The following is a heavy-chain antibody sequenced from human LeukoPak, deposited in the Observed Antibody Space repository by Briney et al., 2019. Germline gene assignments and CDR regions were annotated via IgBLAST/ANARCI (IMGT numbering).Heavy chain of an antibody. D-gene: IGHD2-15*01. CDR3: AREDYCSGGSCYSGYFQH. V-gene: IGHV4-61*01. Sequence: PSETLSLTCTVSGGSVSSGRYYWSWIRQPPGKGLEWIGYIYYSGSTNYNPSLKSRVTISVDTSKNQFSLKLSSVTAADTAVYYCAREDYCSGGSCYSGYFQHWGQGTLVTVSS. CDR2: IYYSGST. CDR1: GGSVSSGRYY. J-gene: IGHJ1*01.